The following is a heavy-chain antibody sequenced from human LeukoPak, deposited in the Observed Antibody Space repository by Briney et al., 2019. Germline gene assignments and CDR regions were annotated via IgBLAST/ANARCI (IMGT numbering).Heavy chain of an antibody. V-gene: IGHV2-5*02. CDR1: GFSLSRGVG. D-gene: IGHD2-21*02. CDR2: IYWDDDK. CDR3: AHFSYCGGDCYDAFDI. Sequence: SGPTLVKPTQTLTLTCTFSGFSLSRGVGVGWIRQPPGKALEWLALIYWDDDKRYSPPLNNRLTITKDTSKNQVVLTLTNMGPVDTATYFCAHFSYCGGDCYDAFDIWGQGTMVTVSS. J-gene: IGHJ3*02.